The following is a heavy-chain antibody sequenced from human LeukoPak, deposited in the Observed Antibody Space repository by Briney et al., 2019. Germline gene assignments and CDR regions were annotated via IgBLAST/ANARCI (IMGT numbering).Heavy chain of an antibody. Sequence: ASVKVSCKASGYTFTGYYMHWVRQAPGQGLEWMGWINPNSGGTNYAQKFQGRVTMTRDTSISTAYMELSRLRSDDTAVYYCARVSGYYDSSGYLFFDYWGQGTLVTVSS. V-gene: IGHV1-2*02. CDR1: GYTFTGYY. D-gene: IGHD3-22*01. CDR3: ARVSGYYDSSGYLFFDY. CDR2: INPNSGGT. J-gene: IGHJ4*02.